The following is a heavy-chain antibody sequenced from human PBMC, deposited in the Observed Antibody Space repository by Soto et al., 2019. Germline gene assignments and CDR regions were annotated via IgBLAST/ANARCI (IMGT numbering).Heavy chain of an antibody. CDR2: ISYDGSNK. CDR1: GFTFSSYG. V-gene: IGHV3-30*18. D-gene: IGHD5-12*01. J-gene: IGHJ4*02. CDR3: AKDGEPLMATITFFDD. Sequence: GGSLRLSCAASGFTFSSYGMHWVRQAPGKGLEWVAVISYDGSNKYYADSVKGRFTISRDNSKNTLYLQMNSLRAEDTAVYYCAKDGEPLMATITFFDDWGQGTLVTVSS.